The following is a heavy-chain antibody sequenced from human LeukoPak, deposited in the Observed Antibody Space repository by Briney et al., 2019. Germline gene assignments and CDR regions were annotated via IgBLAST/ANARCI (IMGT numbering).Heavy chain of an antibody. V-gene: IGHV3-23*01. Sequence: GGSLRLSCAASGLTFSSYSMSWVRQAPGKGLDWVSGISASGGDTWYPDSVKGRFTISRDNSKNTLFLQMSSLRVEDTAMYYCAKDAAGPEYWGQGTLVTVSS. J-gene: IGHJ4*02. CDR2: ISASGGDT. D-gene: IGHD6-13*01. CDR1: GLTFSSYS. CDR3: AKDAAGPEY.